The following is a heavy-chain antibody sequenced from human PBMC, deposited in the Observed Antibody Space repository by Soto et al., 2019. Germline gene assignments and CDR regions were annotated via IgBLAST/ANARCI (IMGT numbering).Heavy chain of an antibody. CDR1: GFTFSGSA. J-gene: IGHJ6*02. D-gene: IGHD3-22*01. CDR3: TRENVDTAMVTSVDYYYDSSGYYYPPYYYGMDV. V-gene: IGHV3-73*01. CDR2: IRSKANSYAT. Sequence: PGGSLRLSCAASGFTFSGSAMHWVRQASGKGLEWVGRIRSKANSYATAYAASVKGRFTISRDDSKNTAYLQMNSLKTEDTAVYYCTRENVDTAMVTSVDYYYDSSGYYYPPYYYGMDVWGQGTTVTVSS.